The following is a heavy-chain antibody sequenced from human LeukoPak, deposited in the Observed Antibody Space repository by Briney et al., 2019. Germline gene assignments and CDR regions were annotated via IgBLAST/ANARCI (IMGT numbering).Heavy chain of an antibody. CDR1: GGSFSGYY. V-gene: IGHV4-39*01. CDR2: IYYSGST. Sequence: SETLSLTCAVYGGSFSGYYWGWIRQPPGKGLEWIGSIYYSGSTYYNPSLKSRVTISVDTSKNQFSLKLSSVTAADTAVYYCAGSEITIFGVVNLIPDWGQGTLVTVSS. CDR3: AGSEITIFGVVNLIPD. J-gene: IGHJ4*02. D-gene: IGHD3-3*01.